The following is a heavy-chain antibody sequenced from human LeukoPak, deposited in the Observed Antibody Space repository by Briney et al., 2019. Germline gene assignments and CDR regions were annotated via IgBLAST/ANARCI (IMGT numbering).Heavy chain of an antibody. CDR3: ARGLIPAATPFYY. V-gene: IGHV1-2*02. Sequence: ASVKVSCKASGYTFTGYYMHWVRPAPGQGLEWMGWINPNSGGTNYAQKFQGRVTMTRDTSISTAYMELSRVRSDDTAVYYCARGLIPAATPFYYWGKGSLVTVSS. CDR1: GYTFTGYY. CDR2: INPNSGGT. D-gene: IGHD2-2*02. J-gene: IGHJ4*02.